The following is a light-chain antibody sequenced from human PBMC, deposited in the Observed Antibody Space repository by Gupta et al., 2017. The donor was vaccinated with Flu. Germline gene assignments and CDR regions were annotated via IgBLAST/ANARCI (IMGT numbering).Light chain of an antibody. Sequence: QSALTQPASVSGSPGQSITISCTGTSSDIGGYNYVSWYQQYPGKAPNLMIYEVSKRPSGVATRFSGSKSANTASLTISGLEAEDAANYYCSAYTSSSTWVFGGGTKLTVL. CDR3: SAYTSSSTWV. CDR2: EVS. J-gene: IGLJ3*02. CDR1: SSDIGGYNY. V-gene: IGLV2-14*01.